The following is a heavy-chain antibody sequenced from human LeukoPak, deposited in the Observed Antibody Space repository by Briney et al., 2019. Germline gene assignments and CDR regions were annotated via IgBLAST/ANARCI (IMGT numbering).Heavy chain of an antibody. J-gene: IGHJ4*02. D-gene: IGHD5-24*01. Sequence: PGGSLRLSCAASGFTFSSYAMHWVRQAPGKGLEWVAVISYDGSNKYYADSVKGRFTISRDNSKNTLYLQMNSLRAEDTAVYYCARVLGDGYNLPFDYWGQGTLVTVSS. V-gene: IGHV3-30*04. CDR3: ARVLGDGYNLPFDY. CDR1: GFTFSSYA. CDR2: ISYDGSNK.